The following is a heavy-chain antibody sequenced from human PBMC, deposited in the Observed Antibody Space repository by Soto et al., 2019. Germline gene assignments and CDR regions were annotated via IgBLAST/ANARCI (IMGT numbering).Heavy chain of an antibody. V-gene: IGHV1-69*13. CDR2: IIPVFDTR. J-gene: IGHJ6*02. CDR3: AREESIMGRGVVYYYVIDV. CDR1: GGAFSSYA. Sequence: SVKVSGKASGGAFSSYAITWVRQAPGQGLEWIGVIIPVFDTRYYAQKFQVRVTITADESTRTAYMELSSLRSDDTAVYYCAREESIMGRGVVYYYVIDVCGQGSTVTVSS. D-gene: IGHD3-10*01.